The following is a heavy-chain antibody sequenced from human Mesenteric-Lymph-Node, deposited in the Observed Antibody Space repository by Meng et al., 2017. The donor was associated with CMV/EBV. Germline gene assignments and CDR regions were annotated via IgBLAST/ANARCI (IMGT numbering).Heavy chain of an antibody. CDR1: GGSFSGYY. J-gene: IGHJ4*02. Sequence: QAQLHQVGAGPLEPSGPLAVTCAVYGGSFSGYYWNWIRQSPEKGLEWIGEINHSGSTTYNPSFTSRIIISVDTSTNQISLNMSSVTAADTAVYYCARGSSYDILTGYFDYWGQGALVTVSS. CDR2: INHSGST. V-gene: IGHV4-34*01. D-gene: IGHD3-9*01. CDR3: ARGSSYDILTGYFDY.